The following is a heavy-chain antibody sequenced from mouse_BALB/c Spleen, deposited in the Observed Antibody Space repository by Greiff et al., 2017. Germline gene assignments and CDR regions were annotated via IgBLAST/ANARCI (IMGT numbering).Heavy chain of an antibody. CDR2: IYPGSGNT. J-gene: IGHJ4*01. CDR3: ANDGYYGDAMDY. V-gene: IGHV1-63*01. CDR1: GYAFTNYW. D-gene: IGHD2-3*01. Sequence: VQLQQSGAELVRPGTSVKISCKASGYAFTNYWLGWVKQRPGHGLEWIGDIYPGSGNTNYNEKFKGKATLTADKSSSTAYMQLSSLTSEDSAVYFCANDGYYGDAMDYWGQGTSVTVSS.